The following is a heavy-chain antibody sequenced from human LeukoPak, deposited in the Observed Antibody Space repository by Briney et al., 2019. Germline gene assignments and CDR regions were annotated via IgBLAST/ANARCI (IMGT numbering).Heavy chain of an antibody. CDR3: ARCYDSSGYYLDY. J-gene: IGHJ4*02. D-gene: IGHD3-22*01. CDR2: ICYSGST. CDR1: GGSISSYY. Sequence: SETLSLTCTVSGGSISSYYWSWIRQPPGKGLEWIGYICYSGSTNYNPSLKSRVTISVDTSKNQFSLKLSSVTAADTAVYYCARCYDSSGYYLDYWGQGTLVTVSS. V-gene: IGHV4-59*01.